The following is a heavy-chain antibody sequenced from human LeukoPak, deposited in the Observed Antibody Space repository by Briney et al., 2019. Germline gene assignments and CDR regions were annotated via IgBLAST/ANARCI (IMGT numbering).Heavy chain of an antibody. J-gene: IGHJ4*02. CDR2: ISYDGSNK. V-gene: IGHV3-30*18. CDR3: AKDTTNYGGNSPYFDY. Sequence: GGSLRLSCAASGFTFSSYGMHWVRQAPGKGLEWVAVISYDGSNKYYADSVKGRFTISRDNSKNTLYLQMNSLRAEDTAVYYCAKDTTNYGGNSPYFDYWGQGTLVTVSS. D-gene: IGHD4-23*01. CDR1: GFTFSSYG.